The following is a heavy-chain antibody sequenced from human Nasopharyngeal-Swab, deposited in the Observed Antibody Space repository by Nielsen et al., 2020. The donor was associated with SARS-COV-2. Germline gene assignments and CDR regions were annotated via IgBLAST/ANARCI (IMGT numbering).Heavy chain of an antibody. V-gene: IGHV3-23*01. J-gene: IGHJ4*02. Sequence: VRQAPGKGLEWVAAISGSGDISGSGGSTYYADSVKGRFTISRDNSKNTLFLQMNSLRAEDTAVYYCAKDLRGPYFFWGQGTLVTVSS. D-gene: IGHD2/OR15-2a*01. CDR3: AKDLRGPYFF. CDR2: ISGSGDISGSGGST.